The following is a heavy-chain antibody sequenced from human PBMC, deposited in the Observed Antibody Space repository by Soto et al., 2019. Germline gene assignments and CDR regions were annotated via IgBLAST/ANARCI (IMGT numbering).Heavy chain of an antibody. Sequence: GESLKISCKASGYSFNTYWIGWVRQLPGKGLEWMGIIYPDDSDTRYSPSFQGQVTISADKPFTTVYLQWNSLRSEDTAVYYCARGGEPIDYWGQGTLVTVSS. CDR1: GYSFNTYW. V-gene: IGHV5-51*04. D-gene: IGHD2-21*01. CDR2: IYPDDSDT. CDR3: ARGGEPIDY. J-gene: IGHJ4*02.